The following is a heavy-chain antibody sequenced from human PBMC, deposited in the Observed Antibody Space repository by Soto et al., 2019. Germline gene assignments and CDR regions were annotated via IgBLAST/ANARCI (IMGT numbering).Heavy chain of an antibody. D-gene: IGHD3-3*01. CDR3: KGRYDFWSGYQGGGMDV. CDR1: GDSVSSNSAA. Sequence: PSQTLSLTCAISGDSVSSNSAAWNVIRQSPSRGLEWLGRTYYRSKWYNDYAVSVKSRITINPDTSKNQFSLQLNSVTPEDTAVYYCKGRYDFWSGYQGGGMDVWGQGTTVTVSS. J-gene: IGHJ6*02. V-gene: IGHV6-1*01. CDR2: TYYRSKWYN.